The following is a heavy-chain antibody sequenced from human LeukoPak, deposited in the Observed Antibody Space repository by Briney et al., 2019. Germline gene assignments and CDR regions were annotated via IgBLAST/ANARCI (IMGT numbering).Heavy chain of an antibody. CDR3: ARDRGYSYGCDAFDI. V-gene: IGHV4-31*03. Sequence: SETLSLTCTVSGGSISRGGYYWSWIRQHSGKGLEYIGYIYYSGSIYYNPSLKSRVTISLDPSKNQFSLKLSSVTAADTAVYYCARDRGYSYGCDAFDIWGQGTMVTVSS. CDR2: IYYSGSI. CDR1: GGSISRGGYY. J-gene: IGHJ3*02. D-gene: IGHD5-18*01.